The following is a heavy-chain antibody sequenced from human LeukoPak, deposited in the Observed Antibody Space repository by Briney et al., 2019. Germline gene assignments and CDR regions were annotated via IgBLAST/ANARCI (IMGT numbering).Heavy chain of an antibody. J-gene: IGHJ4*02. CDR3: ARAFTIAARYYFDY. D-gene: IGHD6-6*01. CDR2: INPNSGGT. V-gene: IGHV1-2*02. CDR1: GYTFTGYY. Sequence: ASVKVSCKASGYTFTGYYMHWVRQAPGQGLEWMGWINPNSGGTNYAQKFQGRVTMTRDTSISTAYMELSRLRSDDTAVYYCARAFTIAARYYFDYWGQGTLVTVSS.